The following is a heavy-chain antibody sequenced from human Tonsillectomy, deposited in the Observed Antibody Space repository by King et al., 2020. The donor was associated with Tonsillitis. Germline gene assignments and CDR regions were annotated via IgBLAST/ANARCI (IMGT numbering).Heavy chain of an antibody. CDR3: ARERGSKAFDI. J-gene: IGHJ3*02. CDR1: GFTFNSYW. D-gene: IGHD6-13*01. V-gene: IGHV3-7*04. CDR2: IKQDGSGK. Sequence: VQLVESGGGLVQPGGSLRLSCAASGFTFNSYWMSWVRQAPGKGLEWVANIKQDGSGKYYVDSVKGRFTISRDNAKNSLYLQMNSLRAEDAAGYYCARERGSKAFDIWGQGTMVTVSS.